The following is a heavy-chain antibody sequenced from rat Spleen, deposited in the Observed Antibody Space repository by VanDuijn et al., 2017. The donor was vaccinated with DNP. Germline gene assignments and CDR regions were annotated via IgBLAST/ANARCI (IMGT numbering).Heavy chain of an antibody. Sequence: EVQLVESGGGLVQPGRSLKLSCTASGFTFSDYYMAWVRQAPKKGLEWVATIIYDGSRTYYRDSVKGRFTISRDNAKSTLYLQMSSLRSEDTATYYCTRDLNHGYNYAFDYWGQGVMVTVSS. CDR3: TRDLNHGYNYAFDY. CDR2: IIYDGSRT. J-gene: IGHJ2*01. V-gene: IGHV5-7*01. CDR1: GFTFSDYY. D-gene: IGHD1-4*01.